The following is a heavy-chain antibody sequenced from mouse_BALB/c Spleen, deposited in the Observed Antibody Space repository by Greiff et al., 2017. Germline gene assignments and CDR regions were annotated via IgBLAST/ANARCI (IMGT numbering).Heavy chain of an antibody. J-gene: IGHJ4*01. CDR2: ISSGSSTI. CDR1: GFTFSSFG. CDR3: ARSNYDYDGGYAMDY. D-gene: IGHD2-4*01. V-gene: IGHV5-17*02. Sequence: EVQGVESGGGLVQPGGSRKLSCAASGFTFSSFGMHWVRQAPEKGLEWVAYISSGSSTIYYADTVKGRFTISRDNPKNTLFLQMTSLRSEDTAMYYCARSNYDYDGGYAMDYWGQGTSVTVSS.